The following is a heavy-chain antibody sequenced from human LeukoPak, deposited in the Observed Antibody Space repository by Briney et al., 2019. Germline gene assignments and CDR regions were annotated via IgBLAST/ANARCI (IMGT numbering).Heavy chain of an antibody. CDR3: ARVADFGVVINWFDP. V-gene: IGHV1-2*02. Sequence: ASVKVSCKASGYTFTGYYMHWVRQAPGQGLEWMGWINPNSGGTNYAQKFQGRVTMTRDTSISTAYMGLSRLRSDDTAVYYCARVADFGVVINWFDPWGQGTLVTVSS. J-gene: IGHJ5*02. CDR1: GYTFTGYY. D-gene: IGHD3-3*01. CDR2: INPNSGGT.